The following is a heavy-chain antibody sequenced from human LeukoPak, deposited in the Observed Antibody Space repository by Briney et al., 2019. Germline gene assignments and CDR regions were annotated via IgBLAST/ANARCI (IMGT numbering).Heavy chain of an antibody. CDR1: GGTFSSYA. D-gene: IGHD3-3*01. Sequence: PVKVSCTASGGTFSSYAISWVRQAPGQGLEWMGGIIPIFGTANYAQKFQGRVTITTDESTSTAYMELSSLRSEDTAVYYCARDTLLYDFWSGYYTPYYFDYWGQGTLVTVSS. CDR2: IIPIFGTA. CDR3: ARDTLLYDFWSGYYTPYYFDY. J-gene: IGHJ4*02. V-gene: IGHV1-69*05.